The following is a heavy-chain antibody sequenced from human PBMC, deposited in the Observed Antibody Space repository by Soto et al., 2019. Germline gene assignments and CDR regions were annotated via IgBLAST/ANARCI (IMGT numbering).Heavy chain of an antibody. J-gene: IGHJ4*02. CDR2: VSNKNGVT. Sequence: ASVKVSCKTSGYTFSNYDFSWVRQAPGQGLEWMGWVSNKNGVTNYAEKFRDRVTMSTDTSTNTIYMELRSLRSDDTAAYFCARERLNTGWYGFDHWGQGTQVAVSS. CDR3: ARERLNTGWYGFDH. CDR1: GYTFSNYD. V-gene: IGHV1-18*04. D-gene: IGHD6-19*01.